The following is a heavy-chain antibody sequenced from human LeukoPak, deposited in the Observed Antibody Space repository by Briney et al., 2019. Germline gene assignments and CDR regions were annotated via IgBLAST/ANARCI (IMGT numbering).Heavy chain of an antibody. CDR1: GGSFSGYY. D-gene: IGHD5-24*01. Sequence: SETLSLTCAVYGGSFSGYYWSWIRQPPGKGLEWIGEINHSGSTNYNPSLKSRVTISVDTSKNQFSLKLSSVTAADTAVYYCARGGKRWLQFLYGSPFDYWGQGTLVTVSS. CDR3: ARGGKRWLQFLYGSPFDY. J-gene: IGHJ4*02. V-gene: IGHV4-34*01. CDR2: INHSGST.